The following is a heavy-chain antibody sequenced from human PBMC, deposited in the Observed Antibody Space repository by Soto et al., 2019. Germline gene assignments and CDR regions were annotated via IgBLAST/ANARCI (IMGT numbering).Heavy chain of an antibody. CDR1: GDSVSSNTAA. Sequence: SQTLSLTCAISGDSVSSNTAAWNWIRSSPSRGLEWLGRTYYRSNWRHNYAVSVKSRITVNPDTSKNHFSLQLNSVTPDDTAVYYCARGVAGSGFDLWGQGTLVTVSS. J-gene: IGHJ4*01. CDR3: ARGVAGSGFDL. D-gene: IGHD6-19*01. V-gene: IGHV6-1*01. CDR2: TYYRSNWRH.